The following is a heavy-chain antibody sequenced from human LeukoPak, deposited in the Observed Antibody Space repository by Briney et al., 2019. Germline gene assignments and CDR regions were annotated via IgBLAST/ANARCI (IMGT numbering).Heavy chain of an antibody. J-gene: IGHJ4*02. Sequence: GRSLRLSCAASGFTFSNYYMSWIRQAPGKGLEWVSYISSSGSTMYYADSVKGRFTISRDNAKNSLYLQMNSLRAEDAAVYYCAREAISGYSDWGQGTLVTVSS. V-gene: IGHV3-11*04. D-gene: IGHD3-22*01. CDR1: GFTFSNYY. CDR3: AREAISGYSD. CDR2: ISSSGSTM.